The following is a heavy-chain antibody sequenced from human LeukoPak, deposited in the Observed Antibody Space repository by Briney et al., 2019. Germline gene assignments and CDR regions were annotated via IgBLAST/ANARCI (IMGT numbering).Heavy chain of an antibody. CDR3: AREGSTVPAFDY. CDR2: IWYDGSNT. D-gene: IGHD4-17*01. V-gene: IGHV3-33*01. J-gene: IGHJ4*02. Sequence: VAFIWYDGSNTYYAASVKGGFTISRDNSKNTLYLQMNSLRAEDTAVYYCAREGSTVPAFDYWGQGTLVTVSS.